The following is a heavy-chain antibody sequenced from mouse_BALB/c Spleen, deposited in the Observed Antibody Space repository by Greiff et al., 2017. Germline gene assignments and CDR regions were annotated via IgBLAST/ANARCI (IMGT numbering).Heavy chain of an antibody. CDR3: ARDKDYTSGFAY. D-gene: IGHD2-13*01. J-gene: IGHJ3*01. CDR2: INSNGGST. V-gene: IGHV5-6-3*01. Sequence: DVMLVESGGGLVQPGGSLKLSCAASGFTFSSYGMSWVRQTPDKRLELVATINSNGGSTYYPDSVKGRFTISRDNAKNTLYLQMSSLKSEDTAMYYCARDKDYTSGFAYWGQGTLVTVSA. CDR1: GFTFSSYG.